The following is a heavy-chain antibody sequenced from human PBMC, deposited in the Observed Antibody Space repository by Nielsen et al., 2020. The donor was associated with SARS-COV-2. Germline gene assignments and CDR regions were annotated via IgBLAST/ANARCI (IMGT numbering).Heavy chain of an antibody. Sequence: WVRQAPGQGLEWMGWISAYNGNTNYAQKLQGRVTMTTDTSTSTAYMELRSLRSDDTAVYYCARTEWIQLWSVYYYYGMDVWGQGTTVTVSS. CDR2: ISAYNGNT. CDR3: ARTEWIQLWSVYYYYGMDV. V-gene: IGHV1-18*01. D-gene: IGHD5-18*01. J-gene: IGHJ6*02.